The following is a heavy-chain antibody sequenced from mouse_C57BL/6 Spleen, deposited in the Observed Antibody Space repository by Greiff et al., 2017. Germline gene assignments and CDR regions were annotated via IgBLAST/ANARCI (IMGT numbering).Heavy chain of an antibody. CDR3: ARGGGPYYFDY. V-gene: IGHV1-26*01. J-gene: IGHJ2*01. CDR2: INPNNGGT. CDR1: GYTFTDYY. Sequence: VQLQQSGPELVKPGASVKISCKASGYTFTDYYMNWVKQSHGKSLEWIGDINPNNGGTSYNQKFKGKATLTVDKSSSTAYMGLRSLTSEDSAVYYCARGGGPYYFDYWGQGTTLTVSS.